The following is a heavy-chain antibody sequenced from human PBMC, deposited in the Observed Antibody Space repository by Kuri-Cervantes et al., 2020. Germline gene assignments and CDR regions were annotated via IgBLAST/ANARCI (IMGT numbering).Heavy chain of an antibody. J-gene: IGHJ4*02. CDR2: ISYDGSNK. V-gene: IGHV3-30*18. Sequence: LSLTCAASGFTFSSYGMHWVRQAPGKGLEWVAVISYDGSNKYYADSVKGRFTISRDNSKNTLYLQMNSLRAEDTAVYYCAKDVYGSGSSYHFDYWGQGTLVTVSS. D-gene: IGHD3-10*01. CDR3: AKDVYGSGSSYHFDY. CDR1: GFTFSSYG.